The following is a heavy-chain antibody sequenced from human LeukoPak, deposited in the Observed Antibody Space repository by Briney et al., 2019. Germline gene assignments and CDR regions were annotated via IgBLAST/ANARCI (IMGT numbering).Heavy chain of an antibody. CDR2: INPSGGST. CDR3: AREIRYSSSWSDTPSYGMDV. V-gene: IGHV1-46*01. CDR1: GYTFTSYY. D-gene: IGHD6-13*01. Sequence: GASVKVSCKASGYTFTSYYMHWVRQAPGQGLEWMGIINPSGGSTSYAQKFQGRVTMTRDTFTSTVYMELSSLRSEDTAVYYCAREIRYSSSWSDTPSYGMDVWGQGTTVTVSS. J-gene: IGHJ6*02.